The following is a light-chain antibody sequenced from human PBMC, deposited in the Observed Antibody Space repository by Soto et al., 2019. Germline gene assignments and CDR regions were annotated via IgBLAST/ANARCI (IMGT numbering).Light chain of an antibody. J-gene: IGKJ1*01. CDR2: GAS. V-gene: IGKV3-20*01. CDR3: HQYGGSPRT. Sequence: EIVLTQSPGTLSLSPGERATLSCRASQSVSTDFLAWYQQKPGQAPRLLIYGASSRATGIPDRFSGSGSGTDFTLTIITLEPEDFAVYYCHQYGGSPRTFGQGTKVEIK. CDR1: QSVSTDF.